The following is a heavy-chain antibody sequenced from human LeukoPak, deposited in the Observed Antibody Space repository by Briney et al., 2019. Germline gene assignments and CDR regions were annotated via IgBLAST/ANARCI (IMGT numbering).Heavy chain of an antibody. J-gene: IGHJ4*02. D-gene: IGHD3-10*01. CDR3: ARDLVLGSGSYGH. CDR1: GFSLSNYW. Sequence: PGGSLRLSCAASGFSLSNYWMHWVRQAPGKGLVWVSRIDEYGRATFYADSVKGRFTISRDLAKSTLYLQMHSLRAEDTAVYFCARDLVLGSGSYGHWGQGTLVTVSA. CDR2: IDEYGRAT. V-gene: IGHV3-74*01.